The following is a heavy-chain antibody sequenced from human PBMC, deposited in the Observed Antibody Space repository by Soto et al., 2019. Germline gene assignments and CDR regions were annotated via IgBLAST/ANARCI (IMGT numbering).Heavy chain of an antibody. J-gene: IGHJ2*01. CDR3: DSAEPQDYLDL. CDR2: IYYIGST. Sequence: SETLSLTCTVSGFSISSFDYYWGCIRQPPGKGLEWIGYIYYIGSTYYNPSLKSRVTISVDTSKNQFSLKLSSVTAADTAVYYCDSAEPQDYLDLWGRGTLVTVSS. CDR1: GFSISSFDYY. V-gene: IGHV4-30-4*01.